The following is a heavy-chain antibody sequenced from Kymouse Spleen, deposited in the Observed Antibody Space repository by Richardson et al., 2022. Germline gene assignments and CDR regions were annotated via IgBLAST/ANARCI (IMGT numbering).Heavy chain of an antibody. CDR1: GFTFSGSA. CDR2: IRSKANSYAT. Sequence: EVQLVESGGGLVQPGGSLKLSCAASGFTFSGSAMHWVRQASGKGLEWVGRIRSKANSYATAYAASVKGRFTISRDDSKNTAYLQMNSLKTEDTAVYYCTRHGVAGYFDLWGRGTLVTVSS. J-gene: IGHJ2*01. V-gene: IGHV3-73*02. D-gene: IGHD6-19*01. CDR3: TRHGVAGYFDL.